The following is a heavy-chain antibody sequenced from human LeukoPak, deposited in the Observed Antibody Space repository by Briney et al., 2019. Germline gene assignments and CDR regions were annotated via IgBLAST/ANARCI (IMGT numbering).Heavy chain of an antibody. CDR1: SGSISSYY. Sequence: SETLSLTCTVSSGSISSYYWSWIRQPPGKGLEWIGYIYYSGSTNYNPSLKSRVTISVDTSKNQFSLKLSSVTAADTAVYYCARVVSRWFDPWGQGTLVTVSS. J-gene: IGHJ5*02. V-gene: IGHV4-59*01. CDR2: IYYSGST. D-gene: IGHD2-8*01. CDR3: ARVVSRWFDP.